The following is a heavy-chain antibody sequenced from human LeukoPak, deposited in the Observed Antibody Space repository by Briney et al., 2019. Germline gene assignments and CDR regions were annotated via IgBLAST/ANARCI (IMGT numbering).Heavy chain of an antibody. J-gene: IGHJ3*02. V-gene: IGHV3-23*01. CDR3: AKDMGTTFDAFDI. Sequence: GGSLRLSCAASGFTFSSYAMSWVRQAPGKGLEWVSAISGSGGSTYYADSVKGRFTVSRDNSKNTLYLQMNSLRAEDTALYYCAKDMGTTFDAFDIWGQGTMVTVSS. CDR2: ISGSGGST. D-gene: IGHD4-17*01. CDR1: GFTFSSYA.